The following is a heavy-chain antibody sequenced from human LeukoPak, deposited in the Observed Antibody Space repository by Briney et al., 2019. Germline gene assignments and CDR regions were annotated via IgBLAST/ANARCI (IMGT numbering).Heavy chain of an antibody. CDR3: AKDLRVVDAFDF. Sequence: GGSLRLSCAASGFSFSSYAMSWVRQAPGKGLEWVSGISATDGRTYYADSVEGRFTISRDNSKNTLYLQMNSLRAEDKAVYYCAKDLRVVDAFDFWGQGTMVTVSS. J-gene: IGHJ3*01. V-gene: IGHV3-23*01. CDR2: ISATDGRT. CDR1: GFSFSSYA.